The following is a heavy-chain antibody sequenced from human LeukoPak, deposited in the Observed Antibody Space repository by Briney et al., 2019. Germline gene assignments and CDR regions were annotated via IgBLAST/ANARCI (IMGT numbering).Heavy chain of an antibody. J-gene: IGHJ6*03. CDR2: IYSGGST. D-gene: IGHD3-3*01. V-gene: IGHV3-66*02. CDR1: GFTVSSNY. CDR3: ARARSGYYYYMDV. Sequence: GGSLRLSCAASGFTVSSNYMSWVRQAPGKGLEWVSVIYSGGSTCYADSVKGRFTISRDNSKNTLYLQMNSLRAEDTAVYYCARARSGYYYYMDVWGKGTTVTVSS.